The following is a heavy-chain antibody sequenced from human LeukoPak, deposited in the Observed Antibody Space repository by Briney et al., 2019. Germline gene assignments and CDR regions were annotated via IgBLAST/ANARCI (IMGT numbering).Heavy chain of an antibody. D-gene: IGHD3-22*01. CDR2: INHSGST. CDR3: ARGGRYYDSSGYLKSGLDY. V-gene: IGHV4-34*01. Sequence: SETLSLTCAVYGGSFSGYYWSWIRQPPGRGLEWIGEINHSGSTNYNPSLKSRVTISVDTSKNQFSLKLSSVTAADTAVYYCARGGRYYDSSGYLKSGLDYWGQGTLVTVSS. CDR1: GGSFSGYY. J-gene: IGHJ4*02.